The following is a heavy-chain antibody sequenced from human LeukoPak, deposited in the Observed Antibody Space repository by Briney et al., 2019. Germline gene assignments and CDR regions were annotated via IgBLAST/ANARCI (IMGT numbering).Heavy chain of an antibody. CDR2: LWSDGIKT. D-gene: IGHD3-16*02. CDR3: AKDLSPYYDYVWGSYRYDYFDY. CDR1: GFTFTNYP. Sequence: GGSLRLSCAASGFTFTNYPMHWVRQAPGKGLEWVAVLWSDGIKTDYADSVKGRFTISRDNSKNTLYLQMNSLRAEDTAVYYCAKDLSPYYDYVWGSYRYDYFDYWGQGTLVTVSS. J-gene: IGHJ4*02. V-gene: IGHV3-33*06.